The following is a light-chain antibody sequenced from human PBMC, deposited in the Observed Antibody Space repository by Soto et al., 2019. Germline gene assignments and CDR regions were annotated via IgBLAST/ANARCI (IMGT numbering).Light chain of an antibody. J-gene: IGKJ4*01. CDR1: QDIKNY. V-gene: IGKV1-33*01. Sequence: DIQRTQSPSSLSASVVDRVTITCQASQDIKNYLNWYQQKSGKAPKLLIYDASDLETGVPSRFSGSGSGTDFTFTINSLQPEDIATCYCQQYDNLPLPFGGGTKVDI. CDR2: DAS. CDR3: QQYDNLPLP.